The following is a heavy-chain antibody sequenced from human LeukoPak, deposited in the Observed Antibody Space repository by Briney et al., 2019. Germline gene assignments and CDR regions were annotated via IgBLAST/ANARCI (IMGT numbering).Heavy chain of an antibody. V-gene: IGHV1-2*02. CDR2: LNPNSGDT. D-gene: IGHD5-24*01. CDR3: ARGRDIEMTTMSGGSDY. J-gene: IGHJ4*02. Sequence: ASVKVSCKASGYTFTDYYMHWVRQAPGQGLEWMGWLNPNSGDTNYAQKFQGRVSMTRDSSISTAYMDLSDLRSDDTAVYSCARGRDIEMTTMSGGSDYWGQGTLVTVSS. CDR1: GYTFTDYY.